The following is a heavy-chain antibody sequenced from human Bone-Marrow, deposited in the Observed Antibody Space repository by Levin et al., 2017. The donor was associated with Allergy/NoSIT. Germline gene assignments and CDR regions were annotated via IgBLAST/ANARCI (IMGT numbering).Heavy chain of an antibody. CDR3: VRGLPDY. CDR2: INSSSGTI. Sequence: GASVKVSCATSGFTFSSYSMNWVRQAPGKGLEWVSYINSSSGTIYYADSVKGRFTISRDNAKKSLYLQMSSLRVEDTAVYYCVRGLPDYWGQGTLVTVSS. CDR1: GFTFSSYS. J-gene: IGHJ4*02. V-gene: IGHV3-48*01.